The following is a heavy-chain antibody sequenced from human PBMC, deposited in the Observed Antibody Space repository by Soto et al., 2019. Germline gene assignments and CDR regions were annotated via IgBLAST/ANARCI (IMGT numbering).Heavy chain of an antibody. CDR2: ISYDGSNK. D-gene: IGHD1-26*01. CDR1: GFTFSSYG. J-gene: IGHJ4*02. V-gene: IGHV3-30*18. Sequence: QVQLVESGGGVVQPGRSLRLSCAASGFTFSSYGMHWVRQAPGKGLEWVAVISYDGSNKYYADSVKGRFTISRDNSKNTLYPQMNSLRAEDTAVYYCANFFHQVGYWGQGTLVTVSS. CDR3: ANFFHQVGY.